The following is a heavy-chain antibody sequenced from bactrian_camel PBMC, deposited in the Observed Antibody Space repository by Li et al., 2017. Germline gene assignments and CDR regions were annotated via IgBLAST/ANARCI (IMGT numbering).Heavy chain of an antibody. CDR1: GYTDRFYC. D-gene: IGHD7*01. Sequence: SGGTSVQAGGSLRLSCVVSGYTDRFYCMGWFRQAPGQEREEIASIKRDNSATVEDSVKGRFSISRSNAANTLYLQMNSLQSDDTSVYYCATGWPLVGPLLEYWGQGTQVTVS. CDR2: IKRDNSAT. CDR3: ATGWPLVGPLLEY. J-gene: IGHJ4*01. V-gene: IGHV3-2*01.